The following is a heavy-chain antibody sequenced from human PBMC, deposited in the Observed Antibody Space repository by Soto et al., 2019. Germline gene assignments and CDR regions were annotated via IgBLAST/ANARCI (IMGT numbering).Heavy chain of an antibody. CDR3: ARKRNYEDYYYMDV. D-gene: IGHD4-4*01. CDR2: MNPNSGNT. Sequence: ASVKVSCKASGYTFTSYDINWVRQATGQGLEWMGWMNPNSGNTGYAQKFQGRVTMTRNTSISTAYMELSSLRSEDTAVYYCARKRNYEDYYYMDVWGKGTTVTVSS. CDR1: GYTFTSYD. V-gene: IGHV1-8*01. J-gene: IGHJ6*03.